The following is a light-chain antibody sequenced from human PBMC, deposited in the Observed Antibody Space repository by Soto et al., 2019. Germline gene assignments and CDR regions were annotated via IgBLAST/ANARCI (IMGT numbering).Light chain of an antibody. J-gene: IGKJ2*01. CDR1: QAIRND. V-gene: IGKV1-39*01. CDR3: QRNYCPTTT. CDR2: AAS. Sequence: SQLILCPSSLSSSVGDRVTITCRASQAIRNDLGWYQQKPAKAPRLLIYAASSLQSGVPPRFSGSGSGTDFTLTIIRLQPEDVVPYFCQRNYCPTTTLGQGTRVDIK.